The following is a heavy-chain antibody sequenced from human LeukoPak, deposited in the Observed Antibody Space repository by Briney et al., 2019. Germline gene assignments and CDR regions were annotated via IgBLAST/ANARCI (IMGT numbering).Heavy chain of an antibody. CDR1: GGSISSSTSY. J-gene: IGHJ6*03. CDR3: ARDPSYYYMDV. V-gene: IGHV4-39*07. Sequence: SETLSLTCTVSGGSISSSTSYWGWIRQPPGKGREWIGSIYHSGSTYYNPSLKSRVTISVDTSKNQFSLKLSSVTAADTAVYYCARDPSYYYMDVWGKGTTVTVSS. CDR2: IYHSGST.